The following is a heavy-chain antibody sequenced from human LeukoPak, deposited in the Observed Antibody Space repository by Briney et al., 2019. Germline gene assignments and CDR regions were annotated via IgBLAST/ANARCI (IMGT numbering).Heavy chain of an antibody. D-gene: IGHD3-10*01. J-gene: IGHJ4*02. CDR3: ARDGFGEPLDY. Sequence: GGSLRLSCAASGFTFSNYGLHWVRQAPGKGLEWVAFIRSDGNIKYYADSVKGRFTISRDNSKNTLHLQMNSLRAEDTAVYYCARDGFGEPLDYWGQGTLVTVSS. CDR2: IRSDGNIK. V-gene: IGHV3-30*02. CDR1: GFTFSNYG.